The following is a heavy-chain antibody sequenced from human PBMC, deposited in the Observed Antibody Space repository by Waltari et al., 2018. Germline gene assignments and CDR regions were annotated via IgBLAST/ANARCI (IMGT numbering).Heavy chain of an antibody. CDR1: GGSISSSNW. CDR3: ASLSGLSIAVAGTMYFDY. J-gene: IGHJ4*02. CDR2: IYHSGSP. V-gene: IGHV4-4*02. Sequence: QVQLQESGPGLVKPSGTLSLTCAVSGGSISSSNWWSWVRQPPGKGLEWIGEIYHSGSPNDNPALKSRVTISVDKSKNQFSLKLSSVTAADTAVYYCASLSGLSIAVAGTMYFDYWGQGTLVTVSS. D-gene: IGHD6-19*01.